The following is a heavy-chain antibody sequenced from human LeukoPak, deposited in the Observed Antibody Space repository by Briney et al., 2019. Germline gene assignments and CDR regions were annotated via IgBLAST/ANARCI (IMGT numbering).Heavy chain of an antibody. J-gene: IGHJ4*02. CDR2: FDPGDGET. V-gene: IGHV1-24*01. CDR3: ATDHDYVWGSYRFYY. Sequence: ASVKVSCKVSGYTLTELSMHWVRQAPGKGLEWMGGFDPGDGETIYAQKFQGRVTMTEDTSTDTAYMELSSLRSEDTAVYYCATDHDYVWGSYRFYYWGQGTLVTVSS. D-gene: IGHD3-16*02. CDR1: GYTLTELS.